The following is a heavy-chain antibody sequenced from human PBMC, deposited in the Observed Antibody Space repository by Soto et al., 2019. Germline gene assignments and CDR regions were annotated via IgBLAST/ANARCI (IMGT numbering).Heavy chain of an antibody. V-gene: IGHV1-18*04. J-gene: IGHJ4*02. Sequence: ASVKVSCKASGYTFTSYGISWVRQAPGQGLEWMGWISAYNRNTNYAQKLQGRVTMTTDTSTSTAYMELRSLRSDDTAVYYCARVGCSYGEIYYFDYWGQGTLVTVCS. CDR2: ISAYNRNT. D-gene: IGHD5-18*01. CDR3: ARVGCSYGEIYYFDY. CDR1: GYTFTSYG.